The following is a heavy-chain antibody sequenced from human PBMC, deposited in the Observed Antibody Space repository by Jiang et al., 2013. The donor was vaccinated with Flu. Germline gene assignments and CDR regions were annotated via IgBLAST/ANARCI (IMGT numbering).Heavy chain of an antibody. Sequence: PSPDPVPHLRCLWWLHQQWWLLLELDPAATRKGLEWIGYIYYMGGTYYNPSLKSRVTISVDTSKNQFSLKLSSVTAADTAVYYCARELEDSSGYTGWFDPWGQGTLVTVSS. D-gene: IGHD3-22*01. CDR1: WLHQQWWLL. CDR2: IYYMGGT. J-gene: IGHJ5*02. V-gene: IGHV4-30-4*07. CDR3: ARELEDSSGYTGWFDP.